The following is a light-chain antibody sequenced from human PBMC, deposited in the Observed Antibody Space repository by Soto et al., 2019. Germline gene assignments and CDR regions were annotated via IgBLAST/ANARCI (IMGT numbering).Light chain of an antibody. V-gene: IGKV1-39*01. CDR2: AAS. J-gene: IGKJ4*01. CDR3: QRSFRTPLT. CDR1: QSISSS. Sequence: DIQMTQSPSSLSASVGDRVTITCRASQSISSSLNWNQQKPGKAPKLLIYAASSLQSGVPSRFSGSGYGKDFTLTMRSLQPEDFETYYCQRSFRTPLTFGGGTKVEIK.